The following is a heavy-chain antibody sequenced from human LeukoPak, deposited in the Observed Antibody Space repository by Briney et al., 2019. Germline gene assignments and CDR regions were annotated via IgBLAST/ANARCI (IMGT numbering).Heavy chain of an antibody. CDR3: AREFYRVRGVTPALDY. CDR1: GYTFTSYG. Sequence: GASVKVSCKASGYTFTSYGISWVRQAPGQGLEWMGWISAYNGNTNYAQKLQGRVTMTTDTSTSTAYMELRSLRSDDTAVYYCAREFYRVRGVTPALDYWGQGTLVTVSS. CDR2: ISAYNGNT. J-gene: IGHJ4*02. D-gene: IGHD3-10*01. V-gene: IGHV1-18*01.